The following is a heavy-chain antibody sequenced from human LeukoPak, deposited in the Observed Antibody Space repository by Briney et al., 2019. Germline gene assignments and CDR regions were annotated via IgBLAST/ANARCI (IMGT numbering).Heavy chain of an antibody. CDR1: GGTFSSYA. CDR3: AREESSGSYLSNDDAFDI. J-gene: IGHJ3*02. CDR2: IIPIFGTA. V-gene: IGHV1-69*13. D-gene: IGHD1-26*01. Sequence: SVKVSCKASGGTFSSYAISWVRQAPGQGLEWMGGIIPIFGTANYAQKFQGRVTITADESTSTAYMELSSLRSEDTAVYYCAREESSGSYLSNDDAFDIWGQGTMVTVSS.